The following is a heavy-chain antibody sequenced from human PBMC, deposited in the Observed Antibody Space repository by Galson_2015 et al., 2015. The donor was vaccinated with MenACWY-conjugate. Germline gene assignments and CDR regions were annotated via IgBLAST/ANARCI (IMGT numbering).Heavy chain of an antibody. V-gene: IGHV3-21*01. CDR2: ISSASNYI. CDR3: ARDFEFYDGSGYYYFDY. J-gene: IGHJ4*02. CDR1: GFTFSNYR. D-gene: IGHD3-22*01. Sequence: SLRLSCAASGFTFSNYRMNRVRQAPGKGLEWVSSISSASNYIGYADSVRGRLTISRDNAKKSMYLQMNSLRAEDTAVYYCARDFEFYDGSGYYYFDYWGQGTLVTVSS.